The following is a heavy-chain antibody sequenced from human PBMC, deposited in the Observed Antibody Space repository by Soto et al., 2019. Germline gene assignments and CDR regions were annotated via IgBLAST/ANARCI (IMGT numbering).Heavy chain of an antibody. CDR1: GFTFSSYA. J-gene: IGHJ4*02. CDR2: ISGSGGSI. Sequence: QPGGSLRLSCAASGFTFSSYAMCWVRQAPGKGLEWVSAISGSGGSIYYADSVKGRFTFSRNNSKNTLYLQMNSLRAEDTAFYYCASAVQDYSNYFGVWYWGQGTLVTVSS. D-gene: IGHD4-4*01. V-gene: IGHV3-23*01. CDR3: ASAVQDYSNYFGVWY.